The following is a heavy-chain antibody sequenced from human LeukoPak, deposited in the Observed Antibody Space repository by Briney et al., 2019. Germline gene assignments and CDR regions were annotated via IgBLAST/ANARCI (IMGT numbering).Heavy chain of an antibody. V-gene: IGHV3-48*04. CDR3: AGGEYSSGWYMFFRY. Sequence: PGGSLRLSCAASGFTFSSYSMNWVRQAPGKGLEWVSYISSSSSTIYYADSVKGRFTISRDNAKNSLYLQMNSLRAEDTAVYYCAGGEYSSGWYMFFRYWGQGTLVTVSS. CDR2: ISSSSSTI. D-gene: IGHD6-19*01. CDR1: GFTFSSYS. J-gene: IGHJ4*02.